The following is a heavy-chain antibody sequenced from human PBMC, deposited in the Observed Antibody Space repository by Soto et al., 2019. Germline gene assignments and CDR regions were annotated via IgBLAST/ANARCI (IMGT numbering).Heavy chain of an antibody. CDR2: ISWNSGSI. J-gene: IGHJ4*02. D-gene: IGHD6-6*01. CDR3: AKERDSSSSFDY. CDR1: GFTFDDYA. Sequence: SLRLSCAASGFTFDDYAMHWVRQAPGKGLEWVSGISWNSGSIGYADSVKGRFTISRDNAKNSLYLQMNSLRAEDTALYYCAKERDSSSSFDYWGQGTLVTVSS. V-gene: IGHV3-9*01.